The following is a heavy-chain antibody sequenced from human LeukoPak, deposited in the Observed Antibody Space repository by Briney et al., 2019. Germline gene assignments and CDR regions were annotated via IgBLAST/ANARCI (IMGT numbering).Heavy chain of an antibody. J-gene: IGHJ5*02. V-gene: IGHV1-69*04. D-gene: IGHD4-17*01. CDR1: GGTFSGYS. CDR2: IIPILGIA. CDR3: ARDASSGIYGDLNWFDP. Sequence: ASANVSCKASGGTFSGYSISWVRQAPGQGREWMGRIIPILGIANYEQTFQGRVTITADKSTSTAYMELSSLRSEDTAVYYCARDASSGIYGDLNWFDPWGQGTLVTVSS.